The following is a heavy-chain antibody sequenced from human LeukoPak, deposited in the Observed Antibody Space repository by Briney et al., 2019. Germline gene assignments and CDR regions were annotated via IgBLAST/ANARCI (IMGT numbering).Heavy chain of an antibody. CDR1: GYTFTDYY. V-gene: IGHV1-2*02. CDR2: ISPKNGDT. D-gene: IGHD1-26*01. CDR3: ARGSLRDLLSS. Sequence: ASVKVSCKASGYTFTDYYIHWVRQAPGQGLEWMGWISPKNGDTKYAQKFQGRVTMTRDTSITTAFMELSRLISDDTAVYYCARGSLRDLLSSWGQGTLVTVSS. J-gene: IGHJ5*02.